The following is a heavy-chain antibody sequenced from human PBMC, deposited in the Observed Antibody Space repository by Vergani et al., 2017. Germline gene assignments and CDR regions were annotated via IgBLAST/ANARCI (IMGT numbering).Heavy chain of an antibody. J-gene: IGHJ4*02. CDR1: GFSFSSYD. V-gene: IGHV3-48*03. CDR3: ARDLLPGTLLLLAY. D-gene: IGHD1-7*01. CDR2: ISGSGHTK. Sequence: VQLVESGGGVVQPGESLRLSCAASGFSFSSYDMHWVRQAPGKGLEWISYISGSGHTKYYADSVKGRFAISRDNAKNSLYLQMNNLRVEDTAVYYCARDLLPGTLLLLAYWGQGTLISVSS.